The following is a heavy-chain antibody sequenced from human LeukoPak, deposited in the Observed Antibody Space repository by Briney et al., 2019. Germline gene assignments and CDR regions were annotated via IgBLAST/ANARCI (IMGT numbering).Heavy chain of an antibody. CDR3: ARALTTLTYEGY. CDR2: ISGSNSYI. CDR1: GFTFSSYT. Sequence: PGGSLRLSCAASGFTFSSYTMHWIRQAPGKGLEWVSSISGSNSYIFYADSVKGRFTVSRDNAKDSLYLQMNSLRAEDTAVYYCARALTTLTYEGYWGQGTLITVSS. D-gene: IGHD1-1*01. J-gene: IGHJ4*02. V-gene: IGHV3-21*01.